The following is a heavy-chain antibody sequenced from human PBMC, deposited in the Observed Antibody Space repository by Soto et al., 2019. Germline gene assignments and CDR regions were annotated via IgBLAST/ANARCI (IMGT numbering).Heavy chain of an antibody. J-gene: IGHJ4*02. CDR1: GLTFSSYG. Sequence: GGSLRLSCAASGLTFSSYGMHWVRQAPGKGLEWVAVISYDGSNKYYADSVKGRFTISRDNSKNTLYLQMNSLRSEATAVYYCAKDQRGYLDYWGQGTLVTVSS. CDR2: ISYDGSNK. CDR3: AKDQRGYLDY. V-gene: IGHV3-30*18.